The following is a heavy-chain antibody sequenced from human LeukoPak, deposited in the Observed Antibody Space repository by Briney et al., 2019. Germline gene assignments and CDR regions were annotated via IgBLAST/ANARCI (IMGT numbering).Heavy chain of an antibody. CDR1: GGSISSSSYY. Sequence: SETLSLTCTVSGGSISSSSYYWGWIRQPPGKGLEWIGSIYYSGSTYYNPSLKSRVTISVDTSKNQFSLKLSSVTAADTAVYYCARRNSNYVAYYLDYWGQGTLVTVSS. J-gene: IGHJ4*02. CDR3: ARRNSNYVAYYLDY. D-gene: IGHD4-11*01. V-gene: IGHV4-39*01. CDR2: IYYSGST.